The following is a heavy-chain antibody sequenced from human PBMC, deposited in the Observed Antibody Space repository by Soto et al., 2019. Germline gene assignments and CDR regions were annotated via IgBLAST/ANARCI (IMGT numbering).Heavy chain of an antibody. CDR1: GGTFSSYA. Sequence: QVQLVQSGAEVKKPGSSVKVSCKAPGGTFSSYAISWVRQAPGQGLEWMGGVIPIFGTAKYAQKFQGRVTITADESTSTGYMELRSLRSEDTAAYYCARSQGGSSSLDIYYYYYYGMDVWGQGTTVTVSS. J-gene: IGHJ6*02. CDR2: VIPIFGTA. CDR3: ARSQGGSSSLDIYYYYYYGMDV. D-gene: IGHD2-15*01. V-gene: IGHV1-69*01.